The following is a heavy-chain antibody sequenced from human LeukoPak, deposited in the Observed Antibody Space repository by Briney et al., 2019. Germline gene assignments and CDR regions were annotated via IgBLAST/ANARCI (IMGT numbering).Heavy chain of an antibody. V-gene: IGHV1-18*04. J-gene: IGHJ4*02. CDR3: EEDWSLGYSYGTFDH. CDR2: ISAYNGNT. D-gene: IGHD5-18*01. CDR1: GYTFTSNG. Sequence: ASVKVTCKASGYTFTSNGISRVRQAPGQGLEWMGWISAYNGNTNYEQKLQGRVTMTTDTSTSIDFMELRSLGSDDTAVYYSEEDWSLGYSYGTFDHWGQGTLVTVSS.